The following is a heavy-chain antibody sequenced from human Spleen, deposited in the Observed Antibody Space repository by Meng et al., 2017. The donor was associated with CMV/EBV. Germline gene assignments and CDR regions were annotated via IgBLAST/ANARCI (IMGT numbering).Heavy chain of an antibody. CDR2: LSGSGVTT. V-gene: IGHV3-23*01. D-gene: IGHD1-1*01. CDR3: ASFKEQLVGGTYWYFDL. J-gene: IGHJ2*01. Sequence: GESLKISCAASGFTFSTYAMSRVRQAPGKGLEWVSGLSGSGVTTYYADSVKGRFSVSRDSSRNTLYLQMNSLRAEDTAFYYCASFKEQLVGGTYWYFDLWGRGTLVTVSS. CDR1: GFTFSTYA.